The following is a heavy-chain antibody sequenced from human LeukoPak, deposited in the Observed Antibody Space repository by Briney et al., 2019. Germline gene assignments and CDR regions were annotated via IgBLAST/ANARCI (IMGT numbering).Heavy chain of an antibody. V-gene: IGHV4-59*01. J-gene: IGHJ3*01. D-gene: IGHD3-22*01. CDR3: ARGSGYYDSSGYLNL. Sequence: SETLSLTCTVSGGSISSYYWSWIRQPPGKGLEWIGYIYYSGSTNYNPSLKSRVTISVDTSKNQFSLKLSSVTAADTAVYYCARGSGYYDSSGYLNLWGHGTMVTVSS. CDR2: IYYSGST. CDR1: GGSISSYY.